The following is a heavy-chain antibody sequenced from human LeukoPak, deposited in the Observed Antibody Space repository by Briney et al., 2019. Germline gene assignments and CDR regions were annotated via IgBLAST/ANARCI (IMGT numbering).Heavy chain of an antibody. CDR2: ISGSGGST. J-gene: IGHJ5*02. CDR1: GFTFSSYA. V-gene: IGHV3-23*01. CDR3: ATLYGDYLPNWLDP. Sequence: GGSLRLSCAASGFTFSSYAMSWVRQAPGKGLEWVSAISGSGGSTYYADSVKGRFTISRDNSKNTLYLQMNSLRAEDTAVYYCATLYGDYLPNWLDPWGQGTLVTVSS. D-gene: IGHD4-17*01.